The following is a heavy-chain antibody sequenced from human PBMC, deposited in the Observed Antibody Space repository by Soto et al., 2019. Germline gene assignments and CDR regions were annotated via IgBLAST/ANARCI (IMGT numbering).Heavy chain of an antibody. D-gene: IGHD3-22*01. J-gene: IGHJ4*02. CDR3: AREEYDISGYYYHYFDY. CDR2: IKQDGSEK. V-gene: IGHV3-7*03. CDR1: GFTISSYY. Sequence: VGSMRLSCAASGFTISSYYMSWVRQAPGKGLEWVANIKQDGSEKYYVGSVKGRFTISRDNAKNSLYLQMNTLRAEDTAVYYCAREEYDISGYYYHYFDYWGQGTLVTVSS.